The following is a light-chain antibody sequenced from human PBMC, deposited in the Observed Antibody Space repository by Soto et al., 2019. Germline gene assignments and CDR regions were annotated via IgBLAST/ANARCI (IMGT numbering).Light chain of an antibody. J-gene: IGKJ3*01. CDR3: QQRSNWPRVT. CDR1: QSVSSY. Sequence: EIVLTQSPATPSLSPGETDTLSCRASQSVSSYLAWYQQKPGQAPRLLICDASNRATGIPARFSGSGSGTDFTFTIISLEPEDLAVYYCQQRSNWPRVTFGPGTKGAIK. V-gene: IGKV3-11*01. CDR2: DAS.